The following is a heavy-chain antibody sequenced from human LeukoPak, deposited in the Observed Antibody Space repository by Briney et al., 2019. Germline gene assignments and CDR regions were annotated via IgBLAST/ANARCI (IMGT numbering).Heavy chain of an antibody. D-gene: IGHD4-23*01. CDR1: GYTFTSYY. V-gene: IGHV1-46*01. CDR2: INPSGGST. J-gene: IGHJ4*02. CDR3: ARGEPNDYGGNSEESYFYY. Sequence: GASVKVSCKASGYTFTSYYMHWVRQAPGQGLEWMGIINPSGGSTSYAQKFQGRVTMTRDMSTSTVYMELSSLRSEDTAVYYCARGEPNDYGGNSEESYFYYWGQGTLVTVSS.